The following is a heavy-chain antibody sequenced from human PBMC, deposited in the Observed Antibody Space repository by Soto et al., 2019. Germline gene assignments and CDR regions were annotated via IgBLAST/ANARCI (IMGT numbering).Heavy chain of an antibody. CDR1: GFTFSSYA. CDR3: VKDLLRLLSSFDY. CDR2: TSGSGGSR. V-gene: IGHV3-23*01. D-gene: IGHD2-21*01. J-gene: IGHJ4*02. Sequence: EVQLLESGGGLAQPGGSLRLSCAASGFTFSSYAMSWVRQAPGKGLEWVSGTSGSGGSRYYADSVKGRFTISRDNAKNTLYPQMNSLRAEDTALYYCVKDLLRLLSSFDYWGQGALVTVSS.